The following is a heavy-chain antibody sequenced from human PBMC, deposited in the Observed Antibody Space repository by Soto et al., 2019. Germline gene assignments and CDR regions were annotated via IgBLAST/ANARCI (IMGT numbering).Heavy chain of an antibody. CDR2: ISAYNGNT. Sequence: ASVKVSCKASGYTFTSYGISWVRQAPGQGLEWMGWISAYNGNTNYAQKLQGRVTMTTDTSTSTAYMELRSLRSDDTAVYYCARVITVPHYYGSGSYFDYWGQGTLVTVSS. D-gene: IGHD3-10*01. V-gene: IGHV1-18*01. J-gene: IGHJ4*02. CDR1: GYTFTSYG. CDR3: ARVITVPHYYGSGSYFDY.